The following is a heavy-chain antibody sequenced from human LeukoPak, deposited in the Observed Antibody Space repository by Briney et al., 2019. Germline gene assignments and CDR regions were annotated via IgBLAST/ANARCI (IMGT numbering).Heavy chain of an antibody. CDR1: GFTFSSYE. V-gene: IGHV3-23*01. CDR2: ISGSGGST. Sequence: GGSLRLSCAASGFTFSSYEMNWVRQAPGKGLEWVSAISGSGGSTYYADSVKGRFTISRDNSKNKLYLQMNSLRAEDTAVYYCAKGGTYGDYDCWGQGTLVTVSS. D-gene: IGHD4-17*01. CDR3: AKGGTYGDYDC. J-gene: IGHJ4*02.